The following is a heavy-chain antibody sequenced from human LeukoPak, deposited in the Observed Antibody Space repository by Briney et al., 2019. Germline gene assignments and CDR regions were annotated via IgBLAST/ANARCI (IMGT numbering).Heavy chain of an antibody. Sequence: SETLSLTCTVSGGPISSSSYYWGWIRQPPGKGLEWIGNIYYSGSTYYNPSLKSRVTISVDTSKNQFSLKLSSMTAADTAVYYCASVLGYCSGGSCLNWFDPWGQGTLVTVSS. CDR2: IYYSGST. J-gene: IGHJ5*02. CDR3: ASVLGYCSGGSCLNWFDP. CDR1: GGPISSSSYY. V-gene: IGHV4-39*01. D-gene: IGHD2-15*01.